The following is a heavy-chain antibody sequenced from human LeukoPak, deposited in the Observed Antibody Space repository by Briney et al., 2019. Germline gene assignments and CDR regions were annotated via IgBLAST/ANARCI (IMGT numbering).Heavy chain of an antibody. CDR1: GFTFSNSI. CDR2: FSGNDGYT. J-gene: IGHJ4*02. CDR3: AKRSTGYYFDS. Sequence: GSLRLSCAGSGFTFSNSILSWVRQAPGKGLEWLSTFSGNDGYTYYADSVKGRFTISRDNSKNTVYLQMNSLRAEDTANYYCAKRSTGYYFDSWGQGTLVTVSS. V-gene: IGHV3-23*01. D-gene: IGHD2-2*01.